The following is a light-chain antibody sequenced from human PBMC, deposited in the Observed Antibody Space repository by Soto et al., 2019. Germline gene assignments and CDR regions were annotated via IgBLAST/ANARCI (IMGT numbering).Light chain of an antibody. Sequence: QPVLTQPPSVSGAPGRSVTISCTGSSSNIGAGYDVHWYQQLPGTAPKLLIYANSNRPSGVPDRFSGSKSGTSASLAITGLQAEDEADYYCQSYDSSLSGSVFGGGTQLTVL. CDR2: ANS. V-gene: IGLV1-40*01. J-gene: IGLJ2*01. CDR3: QSYDSSLSGSV. CDR1: SSNIGAGYD.